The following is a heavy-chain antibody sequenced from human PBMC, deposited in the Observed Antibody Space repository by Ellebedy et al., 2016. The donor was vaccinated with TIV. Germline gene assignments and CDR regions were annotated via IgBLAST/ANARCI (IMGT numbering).Heavy chain of an antibody. D-gene: IGHD3-9*01. CDR3: ARGYGLRYPPV. J-gene: IGHJ6*02. CDR1: GFTFSSYW. CDR2: IKQDGSEK. Sequence: GESLKISXAASGFTFSSYWMSWVRQAPGKGLEWVANIKQDGSEKYYVDSVKGRFTVSRDNAKNSLYLQMNSLRAEDTAVYYCARGYGLRYPPVWGQGTTVTVSS. V-gene: IGHV3-7*01.